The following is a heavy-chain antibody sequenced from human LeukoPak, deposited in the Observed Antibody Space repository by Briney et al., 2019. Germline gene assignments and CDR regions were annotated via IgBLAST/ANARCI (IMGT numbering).Heavy chain of an antibody. CDR3: ARHRRSYSSSQYYFDY. CDR1: GGSISSYY. Sequence: SETLSLTCTVSGGSISSYYWSWIRQPPGKGLEWIGYIYYSGSTNYNPSLKSRVTISVDTSKNQFSLKLSSVTAADTAVYYCARHRRSYSSSQYYFDYWGQGTLVTVSS. CDR2: IYYSGST. D-gene: IGHD6-13*01. V-gene: IGHV4-59*08. J-gene: IGHJ4*02.